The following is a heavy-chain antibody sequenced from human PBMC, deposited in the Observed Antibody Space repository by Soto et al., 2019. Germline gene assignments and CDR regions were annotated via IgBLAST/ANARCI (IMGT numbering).Heavy chain of an antibody. Sequence: EAQLLESGGGFVQPGGSLRLSCAASGFSFSSHWMHWVRQAPGKGLVWVSRMKGDGSTANYADSVKGRLTISRDNARNTVYLQMNSLRVEDTAVYYCARGIPGDYGFDIWGQGTMVTVSS. V-gene: IGHV3-74*01. CDR2: MKGDGSTA. CDR1: GFSFSSHW. CDR3: ARGIPGDYGFDI. D-gene: IGHD3-10*01. J-gene: IGHJ3*02.